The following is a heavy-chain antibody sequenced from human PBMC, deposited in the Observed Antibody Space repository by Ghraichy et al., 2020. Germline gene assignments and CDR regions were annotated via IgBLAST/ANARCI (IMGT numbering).Heavy chain of an antibody. CDR1: GYTLTELS. CDR2: FDPEDGET. V-gene: IGHV1-24*01. CDR3: ATDFEMGSGYPTSNWFDP. J-gene: IGHJ5*02. Sequence: VKVSCKVSGYTLTELSMHWVRQAPGKGLEWMGGFDPEDGETIYAQKFQGRVTMTEDTSTDTAYMELSSLRSEDTAMYYCATDFEMGSGYPTSNWFDPWGQGTLVTVSS. D-gene: IGHD3-3*01.